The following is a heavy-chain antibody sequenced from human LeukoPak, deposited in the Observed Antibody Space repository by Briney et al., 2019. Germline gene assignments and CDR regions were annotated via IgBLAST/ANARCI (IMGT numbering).Heavy chain of an antibody. CDR1: EFTVSGNY. D-gene: IGHD3-16*01. Sequence: GGSLRLSCAASEFTVSGNYMSWVRQAPGKGLEWVSVIYSSDNTYYIGSVKGRFTISRDNSKSTLYLQMNSLRAEDTAVYYCAGRRVLDASFDYWGQGTLVTVSS. CDR2: IYSSDNT. V-gene: IGHV3-66*02. J-gene: IGHJ4*02. CDR3: AGRRVLDASFDY.